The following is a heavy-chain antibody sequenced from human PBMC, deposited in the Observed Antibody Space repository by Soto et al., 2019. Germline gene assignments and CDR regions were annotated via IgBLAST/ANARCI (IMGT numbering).Heavy chain of an antibody. Sequence: PSQTLSLTCAISGDSVSSNSAAWNWIRQSPSRGLEWLGRTYYRSKWYNDYAVSVKSRVTINPDTSKNQFSLQLNSVTPEDTAVYYCAREGEVVVAALGGFLDYWGQGTLVTVSS. J-gene: IGHJ4*02. D-gene: IGHD2-15*01. CDR1: GDSVSSNSAA. V-gene: IGHV6-1*01. CDR3: AREGEVVVAALGGFLDY. CDR2: TYYRSKWYN.